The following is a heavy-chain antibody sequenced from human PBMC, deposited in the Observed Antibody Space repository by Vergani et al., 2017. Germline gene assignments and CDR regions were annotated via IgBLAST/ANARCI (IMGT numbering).Heavy chain of an antibody. V-gene: IGHV1-24*01. J-gene: IGHJ4*02. CDR2: FDPEDGET. CDR1: GYTLTELS. D-gene: IGHD6-19*01. CDR3: ATDWAGTVSS. Sequence: QVQLVQSGAEVKKPGASVKVSCKVSGYTLTELSMHWVRQAPGKGLEWMGGFDPEDGETIYAQKFQGRVTMNEDTSTDTAYMELSSLRSEDTAVYYCATDWAGTVSSWGQGTLVTVSS.